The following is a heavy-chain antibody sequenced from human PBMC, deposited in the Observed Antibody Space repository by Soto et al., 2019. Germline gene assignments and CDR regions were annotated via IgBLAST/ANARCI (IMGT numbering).Heavy chain of an antibody. CDR2: INAGNGNT. Sequence: ASVKVSCKASGYTFTSYGISWVRQAPGQGLEWMGWINAGNGNTKYSQKFQGRVTITRDTSASTAYMELSSLRSEDTAVYYCARGGIAVVFFQHWGQGTLVTVSS. CDR3: ARGGIAVVFFQH. V-gene: IGHV1-3*01. CDR1: GYTFTSYG. D-gene: IGHD6-19*01. J-gene: IGHJ1*01.